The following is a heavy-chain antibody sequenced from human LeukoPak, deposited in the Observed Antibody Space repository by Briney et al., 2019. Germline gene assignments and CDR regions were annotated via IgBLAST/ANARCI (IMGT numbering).Heavy chain of an antibody. J-gene: IGHJ4*02. D-gene: IGHD3-22*01. Sequence: SETLSLTCAVYGGSFSGYYWSWIRQPPGKGLEWIGEINHSGSTNYNPSLKSRVTISVDTSKNQFSLKLSSVTAADTAAYYCAGGGRLYYDSSGTPVDYWGQGTLVTVSS. V-gene: IGHV4-34*01. CDR1: GGSFSGYY. CDR3: AGGGRLYYDSSGTPVDY. CDR2: INHSGST.